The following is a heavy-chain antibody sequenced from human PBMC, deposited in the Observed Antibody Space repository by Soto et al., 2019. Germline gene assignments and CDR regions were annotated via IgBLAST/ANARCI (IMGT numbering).Heavy chain of an antibody. CDR1: GASISSNTYY. V-gene: IGHV4-39*01. CDR2: IYYSGST. D-gene: IGHD3-3*01. CDR3: ARQIRAAYYDFWSGYPKDYYFDY. J-gene: IGHJ4*02. Sequence: PSETLSLTCTVSGASISSNTYYWAWIRRPPGKGLECIGSIYYSGSTYYNPSLKSRVTISVDTSKNQFSLKLSSVTAADTAVYYCARQIRAAYYDFWSGYPKDYYFDYWGQGTLVTVSS.